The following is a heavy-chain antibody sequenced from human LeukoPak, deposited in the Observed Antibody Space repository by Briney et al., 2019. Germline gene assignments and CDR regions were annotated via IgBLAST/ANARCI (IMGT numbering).Heavy chain of an antibody. J-gene: IGHJ3*02. CDR1: GFTFSSYS. D-gene: IGHD5-18*01. CDR2: ITRSSNYI. Sequence: GGSLRLSCVASGFTFSSYSMNWVRQAPGKGLEWVSSITRSSNYIYYADSVKGRFTISRDNSKNTLYLQMNSLRAEDTAVYYCARARSSYGYGDAFDIWGQGTMVTVSS. V-gene: IGHV3-21*01. CDR3: ARARSSYGYGDAFDI.